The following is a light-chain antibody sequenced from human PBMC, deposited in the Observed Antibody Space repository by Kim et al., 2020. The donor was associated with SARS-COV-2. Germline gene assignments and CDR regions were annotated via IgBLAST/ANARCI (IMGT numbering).Light chain of an antibody. CDR2: QDS. Sequence: VSPGHTASITCSGDKLGDKYACWYQQKPGQSPVLVIYQDSKRPSGIPERFSGSNSGNTATLTISGTQAMDEADYYCQAWDSSTVVFGGGTKVTVL. CDR3: QAWDSSTVV. CDR1: KLGDKY. J-gene: IGLJ2*01. V-gene: IGLV3-1*01.